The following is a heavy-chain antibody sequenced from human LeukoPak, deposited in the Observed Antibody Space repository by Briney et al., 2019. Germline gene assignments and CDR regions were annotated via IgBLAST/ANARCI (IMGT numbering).Heavy chain of an antibody. CDR3: AKERQTGDYFTSDY. V-gene: IGHV3-23*01. Sequence: GGSLRLSCTASEFTFSSYTMSWVRQAPGEGLEWLSAINGRGITYYAGSVKGRFTISRDNSENTLYLQMNSLTVDDTAVYFCAKERQTGDYFTSDYWGQGTLVTVSS. CDR1: EFTFSSYT. J-gene: IGHJ4*02. D-gene: IGHD4-17*01. CDR2: INGRGIT.